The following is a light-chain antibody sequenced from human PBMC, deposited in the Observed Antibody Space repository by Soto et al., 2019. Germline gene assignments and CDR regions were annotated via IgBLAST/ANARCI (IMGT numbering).Light chain of an antibody. V-gene: IGKV3-20*01. CDR2: GAS. CDR1: QSVTSGY. CDR3: QHYSSSPPAIT. J-gene: IGKJ5*01. Sequence: EIVLTQSPGTLSLSPGERATLSCRASQSVTSGYLAWYQQQPNQAPRLLIYGASYRATGIPDRFSGGGSGTDFTLTISRLGPEDFAVYYCQHYSSSPPAITFGQGTRLEIK.